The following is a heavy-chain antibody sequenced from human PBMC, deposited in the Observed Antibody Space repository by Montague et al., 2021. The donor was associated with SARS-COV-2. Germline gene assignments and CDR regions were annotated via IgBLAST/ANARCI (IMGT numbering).Heavy chain of an antibody. CDR3: ARMDISTGYYAYGMDV. J-gene: IGHJ6*02. Sequence: PALVKPTQTLTLTCTFSGFSLSTSGMCVSWIRQPPGKALEWLALIDWDDDKYYSTSLKTRLTISKDTSKNQVVLTMTNMDPVDTATYYCARMDISTGYYAYGMDVWGQGTTVTVS. CDR1: GFSLSTSGMC. V-gene: IGHV2-70*01. D-gene: IGHD3-9*01. CDR2: IDWDDDK.